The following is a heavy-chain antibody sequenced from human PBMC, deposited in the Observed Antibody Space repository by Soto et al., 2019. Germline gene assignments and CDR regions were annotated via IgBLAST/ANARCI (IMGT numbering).Heavy chain of an antibody. CDR3: SKNGTTWFAS. D-gene: IGHD1-1*01. CDR1: GYSFHNSG. Sequence: ASVKVSCKTSGYSFHNSGISWVRQAPGRGLEWMGWISVFNGYAHYAQKFQGRVIMTADTFTNTAYMELRGLRSDDTAMYYCSKNGTTWFASWGQGTPVTVSS. J-gene: IGHJ5*01. V-gene: IGHV1-18*01. CDR2: ISVFNGYA.